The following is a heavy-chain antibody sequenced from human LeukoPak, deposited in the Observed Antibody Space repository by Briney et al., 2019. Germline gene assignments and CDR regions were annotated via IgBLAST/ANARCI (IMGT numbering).Heavy chain of an antibody. J-gene: IGHJ3*02. CDR1: GFTFSGYT. Sequence: GGSLRLSCAASGFTFSGYTIHWVRQAPGKGLEWVAVMSNDGSIKKYANSVKGRFTISGDNSKNTLYLQMDSLRAEDTAVYYCARELTIFGVVIQRYDTFDIWGQGTMVTVSS. D-gene: IGHD3-3*01. CDR3: ARELTIFGVVIQRYDTFDI. V-gene: IGHV3-30-3*01. CDR2: MSNDGSIK.